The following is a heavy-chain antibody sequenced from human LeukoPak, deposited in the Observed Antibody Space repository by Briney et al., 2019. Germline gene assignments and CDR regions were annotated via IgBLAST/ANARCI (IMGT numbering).Heavy chain of an antibody. CDR1: GFTFSSYS. D-gene: IGHD3-22*01. CDR3: ARSLPQEKTGYYDSSGYYGGYYFDY. J-gene: IGHJ4*02. CDR2: ISSSSSYI. Sequence: GGSLRLSCAASGFTFSSYSMNWVRQAPGKGLEWVSSISSSSSYIYYADSVKGRFTISRDNAKNSLYLQMNSLRAEDTAVYYCARSLPQEKTGYYDSSGYYGGYYFDYWGQGTLVTVSS. V-gene: IGHV3-21*01.